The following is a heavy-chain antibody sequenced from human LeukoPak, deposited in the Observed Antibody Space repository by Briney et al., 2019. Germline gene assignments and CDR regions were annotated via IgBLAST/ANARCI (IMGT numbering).Heavy chain of an antibody. CDR1: GGTFSSYA. CDR2: IIPIFGTA. Sequence: SVKVSCKASGGTFSSYAISWVRQAPGQGLEWMGGIIPIFGTANYAQKFQGRVTITADESTSTAYMELSSLRSEDTAVYYCASRKWFGDAVMDVWGQGTTVTVSS. J-gene: IGHJ6*02. V-gene: IGHV1-69*13. CDR3: ASRKWFGDAVMDV. D-gene: IGHD3-10*01.